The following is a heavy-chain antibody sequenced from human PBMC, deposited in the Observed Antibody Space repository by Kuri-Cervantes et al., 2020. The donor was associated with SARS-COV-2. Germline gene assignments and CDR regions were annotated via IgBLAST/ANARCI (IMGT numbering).Heavy chain of an antibody. J-gene: IGHJ3*02. V-gene: IGHV3-30-3*01. CDR2: ILYHGVDS. Sequence: GESLKISCAASGFTFSSYEMNWVRQAPGKGLEWVAVILYHGVDSYYADSVKGRFTISRDNSKNTVYLQMNSLRAEDMALYYCAKDIAGNWNYMAFDIWGQGTMVTVSS. CDR1: GFTFSSYE. CDR3: AKDIAGNWNYMAFDI. D-gene: IGHD1-7*01.